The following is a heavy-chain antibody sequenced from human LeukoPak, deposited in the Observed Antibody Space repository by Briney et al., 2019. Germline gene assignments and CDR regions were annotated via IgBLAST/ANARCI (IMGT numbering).Heavy chain of an antibody. CDR3: AKGTPNWGVSEDYFDY. Sequence: GGSLRLSCAASGFTFSSYAMSWVRQAPGKGLEWVSGISGRGDSTYYADSVKGRFTISRDNSKNTLYLQLNSLRAEDTAVYYCAKGTPNWGVSEDYFDYWGQGTLVTVSS. D-gene: IGHD7-27*01. CDR2: ISGRGDST. J-gene: IGHJ4*02. V-gene: IGHV3-23*01. CDR1: GFTFSSYA.